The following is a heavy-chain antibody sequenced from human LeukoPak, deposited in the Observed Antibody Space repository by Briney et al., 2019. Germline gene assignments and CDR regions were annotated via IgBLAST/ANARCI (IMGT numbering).Heavy chain of an antibody. Sequence: PSETLSLTCTVSGGSLSSGGYYWSWIRQHPGKGLEWIGYIYYSGSTYYNPSLKSRVPLSVDTSKNQFSLKLSSVTAADTAVYYCARVPSVVVPAAIGVVYYYYGMDVWGKGTTVTVSS. CDR2: IYYSGST. V-gene: IGHV4-31*03. J-gene: IGHJ6*04. CDR3: ARVPSVVVPAAIGVVYYYYGMDV. D-gene: IGHD2-2*01. CDR1: GGSLSSGGYY.